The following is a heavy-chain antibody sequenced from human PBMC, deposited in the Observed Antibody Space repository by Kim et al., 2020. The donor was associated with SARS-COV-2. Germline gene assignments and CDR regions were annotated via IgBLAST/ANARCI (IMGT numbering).Heavy chain of an antibody. CDR2: IWYDGSNK. J-gene: IGHJ6*02. D-gene: IGHD3-10*01. CDR3: ARENYGQGGYYYYYGMDV. Sequence: GGSLRLSCAASGFTFSSYGMHWVRQAPGKGLEWVAVIWYDGSNKYYADSVKGRFTISRDNSKNTLYLQMNSLRAEDTAVYYCARENYGQGGYYYYYGMDVWGQEPTVTVSS. V-gene: IGHV3-33*01. CDR1: GFTFSSYG.